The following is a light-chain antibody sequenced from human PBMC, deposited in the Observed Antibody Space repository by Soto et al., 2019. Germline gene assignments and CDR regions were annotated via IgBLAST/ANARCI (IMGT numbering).Light chain of an antibody. CDR2: GAS. V-gene: IGKV1-33*01. Sequence: DIQMTQSPSSLSASVGDRVTITCQASQDITNYLSWYQQKPGKAPKLLIYGASNLQTGVPSRFSGGGSGTDFPLTIRGLQPEDIATYYCQDYGDCPLSFGPGTKVEI. J-gene: IGKJ3*01. CDR1: QDITNY. CDR3: QDYGDCPLS.